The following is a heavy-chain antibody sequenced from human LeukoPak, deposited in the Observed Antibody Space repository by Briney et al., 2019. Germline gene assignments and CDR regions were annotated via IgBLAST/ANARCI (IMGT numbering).Heavy chain of an antibody. J-gene: IGHJ4*02. D-gene: IGHD2-2*01. CDR1: GYTFTSYG. CDR3: ARDSPRFVVVPAATDY. Sequence: ASVKVSCKASGYTFTSYGVSWVRQAPRQGLEWMGWISTYSGNTNYAQKLQGRVTMTTDTSTSTAYMELRSLRSDDTAVYYCARDSPRFVVVPAATDYWGQGTLVTVSS. CDR2: ISTYSGNT. V-gene: IGHV1-18*01.